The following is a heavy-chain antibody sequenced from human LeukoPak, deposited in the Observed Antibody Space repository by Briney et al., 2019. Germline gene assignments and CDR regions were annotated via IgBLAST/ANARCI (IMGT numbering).Heavy chain of an antibody. CDR1: GFTFSSYS. J-gene: IGHJ4*02. CDR3: ARVTYGSGTYGAFDY. Sequence: GGSLRLSCAASGFTFSSYSMNWVRQAPGKGLEWVSTISGSGDNTYYADSVKGRFTISRDNSKNTLYLQMNSLRAEDTAVYYCARVTYGSGTYGAFDYWGQGTLVTVSS. CDR2: ISGSGDNT. V-gene: IGHV3-23*01. D-gene: IGHD3-10*01.